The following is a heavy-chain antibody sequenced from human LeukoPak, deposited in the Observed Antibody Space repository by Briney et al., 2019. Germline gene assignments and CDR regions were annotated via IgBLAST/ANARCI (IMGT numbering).Heavy chain of an antibody. D-gene: IGHD3-22*01. V-gene: IGHV4-38-2*02. CDR3: ARIVIDRSGYSAFDI. J-gene: IGHJ3*02. CDR1: GYSISSGHY. Sequence: SETLSLTCSVSGYSISSGHYWGWLRQPPGKGLEWIGSFYHSESTYYNPSLKSRVTISADTSNNQFSLNLSSVTAADTAVYYCARIVIDRSGYSAFDIWGQGTMVAVSS. CDR2: FYHSEST.